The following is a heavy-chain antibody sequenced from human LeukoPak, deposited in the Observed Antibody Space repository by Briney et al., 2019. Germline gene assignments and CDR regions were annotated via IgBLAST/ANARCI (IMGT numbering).Heavy chain of an antibody. Sequence: SETLSLTCTVSGGSISSSSYYWGWIRQPPGKGLEWIGSIYYSGSTNYNPSLKSRVTISVDTSKNQFSLKLSSVTAADTAVYYCARARQGSYYKYYFDYWGQGTLVTVSS. J-gene: IGHJ4*02. CDR1: GGSISSSSYY. CDR2: IYYSGST. D-gene: IGHD3-10*01. V-gene: IGHV4-39*07. CDR3: ARARQGSYYKYYFDY.